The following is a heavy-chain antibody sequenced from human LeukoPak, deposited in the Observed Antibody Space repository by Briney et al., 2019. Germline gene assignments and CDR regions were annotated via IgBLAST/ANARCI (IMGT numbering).Heavy chain of an antibody. CDR2: INPSGGST. J-gene: IGHJ3*02. D-gene: IGHD2-2*01. Sequence: ASVTVSFKASGYTFTSYYMHWVRQAPGQGLEWMGIINPSGGSTSYAQKFQGRVTMTRDTSTSTVYMELSSLRYEDTAVYYCARETGKPQLSHDAFDIWGQGTMVTVSS. V-gene: IGHV1-46*01. CDR3: ARETGKPQLSHDAFDI. CDR1: GYTFTSYY.